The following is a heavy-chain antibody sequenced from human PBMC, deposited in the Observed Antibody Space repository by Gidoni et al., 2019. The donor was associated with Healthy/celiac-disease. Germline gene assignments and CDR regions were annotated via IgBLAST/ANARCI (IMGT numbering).Heavy chain of an antibody. D-gene: IGHD3-22*01. CDR3: ASEGRGYYYDSSGVGGYYYYGMDV. J-gene: IGHJ6*02. CDR2: INWNGGST. V-gene: IGHV3-20*04. Sequence: EVQLVESGGGVVRPGGSLRLSCAASGFTSDDYGMRWVRQAPGQGLEWGSGINWNGGSTGYADSVKGRFTIYRDNAKNSLYLQTNSLRAEDTALYYCASEGRGYYYDSSGVGGYYYYGMDVWGQGTTVTVSS. CDR1: GFTSDDYG.